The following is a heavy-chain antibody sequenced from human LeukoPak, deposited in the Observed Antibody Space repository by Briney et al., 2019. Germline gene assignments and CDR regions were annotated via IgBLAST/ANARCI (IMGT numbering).Heavy chain of an antibody. CDR2: IRSEANTYAT. Sequence: GGSLRLSCVASGFTFSGSAIHWVRQASGKGLEWLGRIRSEANTYATAYGASVEGRFTISRDDSKNTAYLQMNSLITEDTAVYFCTALGIAAAGMDYWGQGTLVTVSS. CDR1: GFTFSGSA. V-gene: IGHV3-73*01. D-gene: IGHD6-13*01. J-gene: IGHJ4*02. CDR3: TALGIAAAGMDY.